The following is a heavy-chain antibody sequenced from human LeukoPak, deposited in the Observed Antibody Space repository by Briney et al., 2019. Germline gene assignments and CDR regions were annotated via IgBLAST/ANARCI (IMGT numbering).Heavy chain of an antibody. Sequence: GGSLRLSCAASGFTVSGTHMSWVRQAPGKGLEWVSAMYTGGTTSYADSVTGRFTVSRDTPRNTLFLHMDSLRAEDTAVYYCAKDEVTSGGGLASWGQGTLVIVSS. D-gene: IGHD2-21*02. V-gene: IGHV3-53*01. CDR3: AKDEVTSGGGLAS. CDR1: GFTVSGTH. J-gene: IGHJ5*01. CDR2: MYTGGTT.